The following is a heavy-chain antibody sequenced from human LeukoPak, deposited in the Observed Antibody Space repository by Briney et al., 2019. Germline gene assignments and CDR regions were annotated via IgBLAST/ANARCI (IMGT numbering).Heavy chain of an antibody. D-gene: IGHD3-3*01. CDR1: GYSFTSYW. Sequence: GESLKISCKGSGYSFTSYWIGWVRQMPGKGLEWMGIIYPGDSDTRYSPSFQGQVTISADKSISTAYLQWSSLKASDTAMYYCARVSTYYGFWSGYLDYWGQGTLVTVSS. J-gene: IGHJ4*02. V-gene: IGHV5-51*01. CDR2: IYPGDSDT. CDR3: ARVSTYYGFWSGYLDY.